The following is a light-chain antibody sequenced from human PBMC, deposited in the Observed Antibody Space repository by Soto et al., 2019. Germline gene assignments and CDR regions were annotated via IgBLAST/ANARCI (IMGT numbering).Light chain of an antibody. Sequence: VLAPSPGTLSLCPGERATLSCRASQSVSSYLAWYQQKPGQAPRLLIYDASNRATGIPARFSGSGSGTDFTLTISSLEPEDFAVYYCQQRSNWITFGQGTRLEIK. J-gene: IGKJ5*01. V-gene: IGKV3-11*01. CDR1: QSVSSY. CDR3: QQRSNWIT. CDR2: DAS.